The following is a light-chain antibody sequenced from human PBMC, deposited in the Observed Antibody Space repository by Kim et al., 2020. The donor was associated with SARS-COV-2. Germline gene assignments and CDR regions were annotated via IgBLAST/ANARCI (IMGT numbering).Light chain of an antibody. CDR3: QQYYTLAYT. Sequence: DIVMTQSPNSLAVSLGERATINCKSSQSVLYSHDNKNYLAWYQQKAGQPPKLLIYWASTRESGVPDRFSGSGSGTDFTLTISSLQAEDVALYYCQQYYTLAYTFGQGTKLEI. CDR1: QSVLYSHDNKNY. V-gene: IGKV4-1*01. CDR2: WAS. J-gene: IGKJ2*01.